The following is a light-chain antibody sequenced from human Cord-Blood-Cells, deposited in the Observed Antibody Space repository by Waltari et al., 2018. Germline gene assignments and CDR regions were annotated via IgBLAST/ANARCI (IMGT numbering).Light chain of an antibody. CDR2: DVS. CDR3: CSYAGSYTHVV. J-gene: IGLJ2*01. CDR1: SSDCGCSND. V-gene: IGLV2-11*01. Sequence: QSALTQPRSVSGPPGQSVTIPCTGTSSDCGCSNDVSWYQQHPGKAPKLMIYDVSKRPSGVPDRFSGSKSGNTASLTISGLQAEDEADYYCCSYAGSYTHVVFGGGTKLTVL.